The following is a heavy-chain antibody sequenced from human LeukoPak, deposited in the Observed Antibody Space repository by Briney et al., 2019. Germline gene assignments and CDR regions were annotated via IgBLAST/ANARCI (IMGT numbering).Heavy chain of an antibody. D-gene: IGHD3-9*01. J-gene: IGHJ4*02. Sequence: SQSLSLTCTLSGGSITSGRYYWTWIRQHPQRGLEWIGYVSYSGSTNYNSSLKSRLTISADTSKNQFYLRLTSVTAADTAVYYCARDVVILTGYYIFDYWGQGTLVTVSS. CDR3: ARDVVILTGYYIFDY. CDR2: VSYSGST. CDR1: GGSITSGRYY. V-gene: IGHV4-31*03.